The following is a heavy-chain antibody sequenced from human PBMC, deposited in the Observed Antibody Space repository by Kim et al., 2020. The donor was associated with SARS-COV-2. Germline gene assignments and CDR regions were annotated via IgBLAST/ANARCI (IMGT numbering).Heavy chain of an antibody. CDR2: ISSSGSYT. Sequence: GGSLRLSCAASGINFSYYYMSWIRQAPGKGLEWVSYISSSGSYTKYADSLKGRFTISRDNAENSVYLEMNSLRPEDTAVYYCVRVAVAASSWYYFDSWVQGTLVTVSS. J-gene: IGHJ4*02. CDR1: GINFSYYY. V-gene: IGHV3-11*05. D-gene: IGHD6-13*01. CDR3: VRVAVAASSWYYFDS.